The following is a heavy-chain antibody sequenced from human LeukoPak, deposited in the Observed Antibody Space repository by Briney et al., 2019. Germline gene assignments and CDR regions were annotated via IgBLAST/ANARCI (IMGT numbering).Heavy chain of an antibody. Sequence: GGSLRLSCAASGFTFSSYAMHWVRQAPGKGLEWVAVISYDGSNKYYADSVKGRFTISRDNSKNTLYLQMNSLRAEDTAVYYCARGGFWELYTQNWFDPWGQGTLVTVSS. V-gene: IGHV3-30*04. CDR1: GFTFSSYA. D-gene: IGHD3-10*01. CDR3: ARGGFWELYTQNWFDP. CDR2: ISYDGSNK. J-gene: IGHJ5*02.